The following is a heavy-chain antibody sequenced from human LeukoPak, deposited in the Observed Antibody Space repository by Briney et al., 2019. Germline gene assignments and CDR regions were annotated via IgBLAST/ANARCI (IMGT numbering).Heavy chain of an antibody. CDR1: GFTFSDYY. Sequence: GGSLRLSCAASGFTFSDYYVSWIRQAPGKGLEWISYIDGGGSTIYSADSLKGRFTISRDNSKNSLYLQMNSLRADDTAVYYCARRTGHSYFDYWGQGTLVTVSS. V-gene: IGHV3-11*01. J-gene: IGHJ4*02. CDR3: ARRTGHSYFDY. CDR2: IDGGGSTI. D-gene: IGHD1-14*01.